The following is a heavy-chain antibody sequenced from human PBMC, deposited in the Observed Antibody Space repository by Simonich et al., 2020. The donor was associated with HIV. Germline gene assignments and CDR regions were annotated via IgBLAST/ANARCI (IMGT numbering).Heavy chain of an antibody. CDR2: INPSEST. CDR3: ARLTAGGLGEYFQH. CDR1: GGSFSGYY. Sequence: QVQLQQWGAGLLKPSETLSLTCAVYGGSFSGYYWSWIRQPPGKGREWIGEINPSESTNYNPALKSRVTISVDTSKNQFSLKLSSVTAADTAVYYCARLTAGGLGEYFQHWGQGTLVTVSS. V-gene: IGHV4-34*01. D-gene: IGHD6-13*01. J-gene: IGHJ1*01.